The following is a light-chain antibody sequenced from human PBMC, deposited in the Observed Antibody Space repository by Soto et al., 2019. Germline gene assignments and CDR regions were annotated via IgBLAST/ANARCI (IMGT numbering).Light chain of an antibody. V-gene: IGLV2-14*01. CDR3: SSYTSSSLYV. J-gene: IGLJ1*01. Sequence: QSALTQPATVSGSPGQSITISCTGTTSDVGGYNYVSWYQQRPGKAPKLMIYEVRNRPSGISNRFSGSKSGNTASLTISGLQAEDEADYYCSSYTSSSLYVFGAGTRSPS. CDR1: TSDVGGYNY. CDR2: EVR.